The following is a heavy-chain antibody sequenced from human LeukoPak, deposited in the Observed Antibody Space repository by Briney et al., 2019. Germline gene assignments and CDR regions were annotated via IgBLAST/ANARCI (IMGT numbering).Heavy chain of an antibody. CDR1: GFTFSNYA. D-gene: IGHD1-14*01. CDR3: GVDRGPPS. J-gene: IGHJ4*02. CDR2: ISSSSKDK. V-gene: IGHV3-21*04. Sequence: GGSLRLSCAASGFTFSNYAMNWVRQAPGKGLEWVSSISSSSKDKYYADSVKGRFTISRDNSKNTLYLQMNSLRAEDTAVYYCGVDRGPPSRGQGTLVTVSS.